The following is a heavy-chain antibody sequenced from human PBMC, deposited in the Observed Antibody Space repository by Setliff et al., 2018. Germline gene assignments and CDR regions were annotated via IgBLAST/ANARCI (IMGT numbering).Heavy chain of an antibody. Sequence: SETLSLTCAAYGGTFSDYYWTWIRQTPGKGLEWIGEINHRGSTNYNPSLKSRVTISIDTSKDQFSLKLISVSAADTAVYYCARTGTYRYFDYWGQGTRVTVSS. D-gene: IGHD1-1*01. V-gene: IGHV4-34*01. CDR2: INHRGST. J-gene: IGHJ4*02. CDR1: GGTFSDYY. CDR3: ARTGTYRYFDY.